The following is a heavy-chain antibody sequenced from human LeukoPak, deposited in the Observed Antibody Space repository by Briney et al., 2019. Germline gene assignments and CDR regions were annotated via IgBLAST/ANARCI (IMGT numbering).Heavy chain of an antibody. D-gene: IGHD3-3*01. J-gene: IGHJ4*02. Sequence: GGSLRLSCAASGFDFRSYAMHWVRQAPGKGLEYVSSISNNGGRTFYANSVKGRFTISRDNSRNTPFLQMDSLRTEDMAVYYCVRELRGGEWYTFDYWGQGTLVIVSS. CDR2: ISNNGGRT. V-gene: IGHV3-64*01. CDR3: VRELRGGEWYTFDY. CDR1: GFDFRSYA.